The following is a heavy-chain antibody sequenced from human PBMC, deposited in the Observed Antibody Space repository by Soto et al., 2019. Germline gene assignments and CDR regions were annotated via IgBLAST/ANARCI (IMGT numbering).Heavy chain of an antibody. Sequence: QVQLQESGPGLVKPSQTLSLMCTVSGAPISGGDYHWSWIRQPPGKGLEGIGYIFPSGATHYNSSLGSRITMAVETSKRRFSLKLTSVTAADTAVYFCARGSAAKRYFDLWGRGTLVTVSS. D-gene: IGHD5-18*01. CDR2: IFPSGAT. J-gene: IGHJ2*01. V-gene: IGHV4-30-4*01. CDR3: ARGSAAKRYFDL. CDR1: GAPISGGDYH.